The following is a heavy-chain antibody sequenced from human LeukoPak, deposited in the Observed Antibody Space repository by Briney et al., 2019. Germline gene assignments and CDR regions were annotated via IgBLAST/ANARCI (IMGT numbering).Heavy chain of an antibody. CDR1: GFTFSDHY. V-gene: IGHV3-72*01. D-gene: IGHD1-26*01. CDR2: TRNKANSYTT. CDR3: ARVHDTSWEGSYFDD. J-gene: IGHJ4*02. Sequence: PGGSLRLSCAASGFTFSDHYMDWVRQAPGKGLEWVGRTRNKANSYTTVYAASVKGRFTISRDDSQNSLFLQMNSLKTEDTAVYYCARVHDTSWEGSYFDDWGQGTLVTVSS.